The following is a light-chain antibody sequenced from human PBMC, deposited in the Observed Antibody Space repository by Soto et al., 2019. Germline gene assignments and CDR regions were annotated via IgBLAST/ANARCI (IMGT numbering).Light chain of an antibody. J-gene: IGKJ4*01. V-gene: IGKV3-15*01. CDR3: QQYHKWPLT. CDR2: GAS. Sequence: EIVMTQSPATLSVSPGERATLSCRASQSVSSNLAWYQQNPGQAPRLLIYGASTRATGIPARFGGSGSGTEFILTLSSLQSEDFAVYYCQQYHKWPLTFGGGTKVEI. CDR1: QSVSSN.